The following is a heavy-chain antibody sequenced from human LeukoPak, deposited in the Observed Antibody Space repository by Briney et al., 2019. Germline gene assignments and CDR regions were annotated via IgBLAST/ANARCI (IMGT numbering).Heavy chain of an antibody. CDR3: AREVGYSSSSSVGDY. CDR1: GYTFTSYD. D-gene: IGHD6-6*01. V-gene: IGHV1-8*02. Sequence: ASVKVSCKASGYTFTSYDINWVRQATGQGLEWMGWMNPNSGNTGYAQKFQGRVTMTRDMSTSTVYMELSSLRSEDTAVYYCAREVGYSSSSSVGDYWGQGTLVTVSS. J-gene: IGHJ4*02. CDR2: MNPNSGNT.